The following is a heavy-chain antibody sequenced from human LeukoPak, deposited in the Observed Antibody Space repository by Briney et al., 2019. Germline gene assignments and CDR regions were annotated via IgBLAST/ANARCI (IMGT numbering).Heavy chain of an antibody. Sequence: SVKVSCKASGGTFSSYAISWVRQAPGQGLEWTGGIIPIFGTANYAQKFQGRVTITADESTSTAYMELSSLRSEDTAVYYCAREGYGDRRVAFDYWGQGTLVTVSS. CDR1: GGTFSSYA. D-gene: IGHD4-17*01. J-gene: IGHJ4*02. CDR3: AREGYGDRRVAFDY. V-gene: IGHV1-69*13. CDR2: IIPIFGTA.